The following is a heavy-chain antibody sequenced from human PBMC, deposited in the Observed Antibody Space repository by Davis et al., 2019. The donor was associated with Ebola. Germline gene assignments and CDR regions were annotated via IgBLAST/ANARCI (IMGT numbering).Heavy chain of an antibody. V-gene: IGHV4-59*01. CDR2: IHHSGST. J-gene: IGHJ3*01. Sequence: SETLSLTCTVSGGSISSSYWSWIRQPPGKGLEWIGYIHHSGSTKYNPSLESRITISVDTSKNQISLSLTSVTAADSAIYYCARDKPVVITTVEAFDLWGQGTMVTVSS. CDR3: ARDKPVVITTVEAFDL. CDR1: GGSISSSY. D-gene: IGHD3-22*01.